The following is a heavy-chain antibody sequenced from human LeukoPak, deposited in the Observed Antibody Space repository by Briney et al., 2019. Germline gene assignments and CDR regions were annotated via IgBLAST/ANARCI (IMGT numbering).Heavy chain of an antibody. CDR3: ATSGNHWDVFDY. D-gene: IGHD1-14*01. Sequence: GGSLRLSCAASGFNFINAWMSWVRQAPGKGLEWVGRIKSKAYGATTDYAAPEKDRFTISRDDSKGTPFLQVKSLKTEDTAVYYCATSGNHWDVFDYWGQGALVTVSS. V-gene: IGHV3-15*05. CDR2: IKSKAYGATT. J-gene: IGHJ4*02. CDR1: GFNFINAW.